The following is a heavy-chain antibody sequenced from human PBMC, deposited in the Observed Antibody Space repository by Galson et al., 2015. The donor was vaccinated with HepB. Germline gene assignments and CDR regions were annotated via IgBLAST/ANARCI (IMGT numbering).Heavy chain of an antibody. CDR2: ISGSGGST. CDR1: GFTFSSYA. D-gene: IGHD6-13*01. CDR3: AKDLAAAPHVYYFDY. V-gene: IGHV3-23*01. Sequence: SLRLSCAASGFTFSSYAMSWVRQAPGKGLEWVSAISGSGGSTYYADSVKGRFTISRDNSKNTLYLQMNSLRAEDTAVYYCAKDLAAAPHVYYFDYWGQGTLVTVSS. J-gene: IGHJ4*02.